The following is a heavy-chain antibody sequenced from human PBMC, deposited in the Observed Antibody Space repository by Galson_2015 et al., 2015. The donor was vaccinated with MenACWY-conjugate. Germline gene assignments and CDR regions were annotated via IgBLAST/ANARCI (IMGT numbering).Heavy chain of an antibody. CDR2: INPNGGIT. J-gene: IGHJ3*01. CDR3: ARDGTSYCYRETCPSSDAFDV. Sequence: SVKVSCKASGYSVTSHYIHWVRQAPGQGLEWMGLINPNGGITIYAQKFQGRVTVARDTSTSTVFLELSSLTSDDTAVYYCARDGTSYCYRETCPSSDAFDVWGQGTMVTVSS. D-gene: IGHD3-16*02. CDR1: GYSVTSHY. V-gene: IGHV1-46*01.